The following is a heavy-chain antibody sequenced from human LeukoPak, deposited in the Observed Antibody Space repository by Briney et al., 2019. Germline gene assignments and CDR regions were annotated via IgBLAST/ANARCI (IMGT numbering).Heavy chain of an antibody. CDR2: ISGSGGST. Sequence: GGSLRLSCAASGFSFNNAWMNWVRQAPGKGLEWVSAISGSGGSTYYADSVKGRFTISRDNSKNTLYLQMNSLRAEDTAVYYCARGRFNYDSSGLNYWGQGTLVTVSS. V-gene: IGHV3-23*01. CDR3: ARGRFNYDSSGLNY. J-gene: IGHJ4*02. D-gene: IGHD3-22*01. CDR1: GFSFNNAW.